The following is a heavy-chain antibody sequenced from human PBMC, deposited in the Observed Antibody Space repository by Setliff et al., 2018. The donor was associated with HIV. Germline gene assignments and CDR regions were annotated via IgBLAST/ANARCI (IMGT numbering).Heavy chain of an antibody. CDR1: GYTFTSYG. D-gene: IGHD2-2*01. CDR2: ISAYNGDT. CDR3: ATQRDIVMVPGQGGFDI. V-gene: IGHV1-18*01. J-gene: IGHJ3*02. Sequence: ASVKVSCKASGYTFTSYGISWVRQAPGQGLEWMGWISAYNGDTSYAQKLQGRVIMTTDTSTSTAYMELRSLRSDDTAMYYCATQRDIVMVPGQGGFDIWAQGTMVTVSS.